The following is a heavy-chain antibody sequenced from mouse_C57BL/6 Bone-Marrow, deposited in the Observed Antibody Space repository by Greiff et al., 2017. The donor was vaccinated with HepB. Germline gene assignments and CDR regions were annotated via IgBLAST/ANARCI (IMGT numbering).Heavy chain of an antibody. J-gene: IGHJ1*03. CDR1: GYTFTDYN. CDR3: ASSPYSNRYFDV. Sequence: VHVKQSGPELVKPGASVKIPCKASGYTFTDYNMDWVKQSHGKSLEWIGDINPNNGGTIYNQKFKGKATLTVDKSSSTAYMELRSLTSEDTSVYYCASSPYSNRYFDVWGTGTTVTVSS. D-gene: IGHD2-5*01. CDR2: INPNNGGT. V-gene: IGHV1-18*01.